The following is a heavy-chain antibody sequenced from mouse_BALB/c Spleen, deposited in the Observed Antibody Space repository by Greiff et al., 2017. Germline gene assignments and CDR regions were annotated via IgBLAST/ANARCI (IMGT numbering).Heavy chain of an antibody. Sequence: VQLQQSGAELVRPGSSVKISCKASGYAFSSYWMNWVKQRPGQGLEWIGQIYPGDGDTNYNGKFKGKATLTADKSSSTAYMQLSSLTSEDSAVYFCARETARALFAYWGQGTLVTVSA. CDR3: ARETARALFAY. CDR1: GYAFSSYW. J-gene: IGHJ3*01. CDR2: IYPGDGDT. V-gene: IGHV1-80*01. D-gene: IGHD3-2*01.